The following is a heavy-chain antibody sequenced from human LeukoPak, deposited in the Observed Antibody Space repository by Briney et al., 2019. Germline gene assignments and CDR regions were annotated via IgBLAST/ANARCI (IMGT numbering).Heavy chain of an antibody. Sequence: GASVKVSCKASGYTFTSNDLNWVRQASGQGLEWMGWMNPSSGNTGYAQKFQGRLTMTRNNSISTAYMELSSLRSEDTALYYCARRDNTGLDSWGQGTLVTVSS. D-gene: IGHD2-15*01. CDR3: ARRDNTGLDS. V-gene: IGHV1-8*01. J-gene: IGHJ4*02. CDR2: MNPSSGNT. CDR1: GYTFTSND.